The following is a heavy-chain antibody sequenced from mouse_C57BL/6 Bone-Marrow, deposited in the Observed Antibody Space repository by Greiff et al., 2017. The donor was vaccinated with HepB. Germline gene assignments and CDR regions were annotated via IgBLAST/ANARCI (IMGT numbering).Heavy chain of an antibody. V-gene: IGHV1-54*01. Sequence: VKLQQSGAELVRPETSVKVSCKASGYAFTNYLIEWVKQRPGQGLEWIGVINPGSGGTNYNEKFKGKATLTADKSSSTAYMQLSSLTSEDSAVYFCARFPSLDYWGQGTTLTVSS. CDR3: ARFPSLDY. CDR1: GYAFTNYL. J-gene: IGHJ2*01. CDR2: INPGSGGT.